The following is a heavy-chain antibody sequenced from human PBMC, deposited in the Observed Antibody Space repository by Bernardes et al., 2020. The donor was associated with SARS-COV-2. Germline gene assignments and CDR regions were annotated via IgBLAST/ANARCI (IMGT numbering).Heavy chain of an antibody. V-gene: IGHV3-21*03. CDR1: GFSFDSYS. CDR2: ISSSAYFI. CDR3: AREGYGDYADY. J-gene: IGHJ4*02. D-gene: IGHD4-17*01. Sequence: GSLRLSCAASGFSFDSYSLTWVRQAPGKGLEWVSSISSSAYFIQYADSVKGRFTIYRDNSKNFVYLQMNNLGAEDTGLYYCAREGYGDYADYWGQGTLVTVSS.